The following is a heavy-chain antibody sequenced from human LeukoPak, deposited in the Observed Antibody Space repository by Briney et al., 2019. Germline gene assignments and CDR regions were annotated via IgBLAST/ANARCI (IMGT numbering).Heavy chain of an antibody. CDR3: ARFVGACSGGSCYSDY. D-gene: IGHD2-15*01. CDR2: IYPGDSDT. J-gene: IGHJ4*02. Sequence: GESLKISCKGSGYSFTNNWIGWVRQMPGKGLEWMGIIYPGDSDTRYSPSFQGQVTISADKSINTAYLQWNSLKASDTAMYYCARFVGACSGGSCYSDYWGQGTLVTVSS. V-gene: IGHV5-51*01. CDR1: GYSFTNNW.